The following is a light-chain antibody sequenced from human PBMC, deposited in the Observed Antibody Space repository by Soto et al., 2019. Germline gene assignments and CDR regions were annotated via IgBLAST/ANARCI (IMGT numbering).Light chain of an antibody. Sequence: QSVLTQPPSASGTPGQRVTISCSGSGSNIGRYPVNWYQQFPGAAPKPLIYSNNQRPSGVPDRFSGSKSGTSASLAFSGLQSDDEADYYCATWDDSLNGYVFGPGTKLTVL. V-gene: IGLV1-44*01. CDR3: ATWDDSLNGYV. J-gene: IGLJ1*01. CDR2: SNN. CDR1: GSNIGRYP.